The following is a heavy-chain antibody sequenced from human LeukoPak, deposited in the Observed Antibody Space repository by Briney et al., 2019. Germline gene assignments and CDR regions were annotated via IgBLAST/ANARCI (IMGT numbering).Heavy chain of an antibody. Sequence: SETLSLTCTVSGGSISSSSYYWGWIRQPPGKGLEWIGYIYYSGSTNYNPSLKSRVTISVDTSKNQFSLKLSSVTAADTAVYYCARAPTHNLWFDPWGQGTLVTVSS. CDR3: ARAPTHNLWFDP. J-gene: IGHJ5*02. CDR1: GGSISSSSYY. V-gene: IGHV4-61*05. CDR2: IYYSGST.